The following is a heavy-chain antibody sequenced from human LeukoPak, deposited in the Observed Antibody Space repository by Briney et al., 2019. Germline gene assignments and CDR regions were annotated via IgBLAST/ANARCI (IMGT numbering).Heavy chain of an antibody. CDR2: IYYSGST. D-gene: IGHD6-13*01. Sequence: PSQTLSLTCTVSGGSISSGDYYWSWIRQPPGKGLEWIGYIYYSGSTYYNPSLKSRVTISVDTSKNQFSLKLSSVTAADTAVYYCARGRSSSWFFDYWGQGTLVTVSS. CDR1: GGSISSGDYY. J-gene: IGHJ4*02. CDR3: ARGRSSSWFFDY. V-gene: IGHV4-30-4*01.